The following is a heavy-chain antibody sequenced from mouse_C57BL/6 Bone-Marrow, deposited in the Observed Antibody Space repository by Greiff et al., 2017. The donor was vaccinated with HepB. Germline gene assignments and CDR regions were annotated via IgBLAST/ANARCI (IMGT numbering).Heavy chain of an antibody. Sequence: VKLMESGPGLVQPSQRLSITCTVSGFSLTSYGVHWVRQSPGKGLEWLGVIWSGGSTDYNAAFISRLSISKDNSKSQVFFKMNSLQADDTAIYYCARKPLYPYAMDYWGQGTSVTVSS. CDR2: IWSGGST. CDR1: GFSLTSYG. J-gene: IGHJ4*01. CDR3: ARKPLYPYAMDY. V-gene: IGHV2-2*01.